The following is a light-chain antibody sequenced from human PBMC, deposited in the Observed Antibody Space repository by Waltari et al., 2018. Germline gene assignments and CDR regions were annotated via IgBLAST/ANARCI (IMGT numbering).Light chain of an antibody. CDR1: NIGSRN. J-gene: IGLJ1*01. Sequence: SYEVTQPLSVSVALGQTATITCGGNNIGSRNVHWYQQKPGQAPVLVIYRETNRPSGIPERFSGSNSGNTATLTITRAQAGDEADYFCQVWDSSTACLFGPGTKVTVL. CDR3: QVWDSSTACL. V-gene: IGLV3-9*01. CDR2: RET.